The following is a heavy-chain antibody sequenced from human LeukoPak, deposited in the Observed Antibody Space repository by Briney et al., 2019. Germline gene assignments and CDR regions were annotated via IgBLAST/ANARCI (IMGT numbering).Heavy chain of an antibody. J-gene: IGHJ4*02. D-gene: IGHD5-24*01. V-gene: IGHV3-74*01. CDR3: TRPNGGRDDYKPFDS. Sequence: HPGGSLRLSCAASGFTFSDYYMSWIRQAPGKGLVWVSRIKSDGSGIGYADSVKGRFTISRDNANNTLYLQMNSLRVEDTAVYYCTRPNGGRDDYKPFDSWGQGTQVTVSS. CDR1: GFTFSDYY. CDR2: IKSDGSGI.